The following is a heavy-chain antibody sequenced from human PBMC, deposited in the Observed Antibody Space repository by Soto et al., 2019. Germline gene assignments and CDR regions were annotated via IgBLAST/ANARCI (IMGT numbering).Heavy chain of an antibody. CDR3: ARGYYYDSSGYYYVQNYYYGMDV. Sequence: PVKVSCKASGGTFSSYAISWVRQAPGQGLEWMGGIIPIFGTANYAQKFQGRVTITADESTSTAYMELSSLRSEDTAMYYCARGYYYDSSGYYYVQNYYYGMDVWGQGTTVTVSS. J-gene: IGHJ6*02. CDR2: IIPIFGTA. D-gene: IGHD3-22*01. V-gene: IGHV1-69*13. CDR1: GGTFSSYA.